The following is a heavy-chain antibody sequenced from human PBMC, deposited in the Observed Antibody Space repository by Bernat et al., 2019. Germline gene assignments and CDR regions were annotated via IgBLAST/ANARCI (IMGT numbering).Heavy chain of an antibody. J-gene: IGHJ2*01. CDR2: IYSGGST. Sequence: EVQLVETGGGFIQPGGSLRLSCAASGFTVSSNYMSWVRQAPGKGLEWVSVIYSGGSTYYADSVKGRFTIYRDNSKNTLYLQMNSLRAEDTAVYYCARDGRRWDSYGSWYFDLWGRGTLVTVSS. CDR3: ARDGRRWDSYGSWYFDL. V-gene: IGHV3-53*02. D-gene: IGHD5-18*01. CDR1: GFTVSSNY.